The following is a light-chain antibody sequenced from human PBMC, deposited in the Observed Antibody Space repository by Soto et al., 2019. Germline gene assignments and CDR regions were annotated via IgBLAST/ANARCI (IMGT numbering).Light chain of an antibody. CDR1: SSNIERNT. J-gene: IGLJ1*01. Sequence: QSVLTQPPSASGTAGQRVTISCSGSSSNIERNTVSWYQQLPGPAPQVLIFSNNKPPLGAHDRFSGSKSGTPASLAISGLQSEDEACYYWAAWDDSLNGEEGYVFGNRTKVTVL. CDR3: AAWDDSLNGEEGYV. CDR2: SNN. V-gene: IGLV1-44*01.